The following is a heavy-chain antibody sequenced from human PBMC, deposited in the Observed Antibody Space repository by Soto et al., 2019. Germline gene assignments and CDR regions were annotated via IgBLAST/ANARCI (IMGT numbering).Heavy chain of an antibody. J-gene: IGHJ4*02. CDR1: GYTFASYG. D-gene: IGHD3-22*01. CDR2: ISAYNGNT. CDR3: ARDSSGDDSSGSFFDY. V-gene: IGHV1-18*01. Sequence: QVQLVQSGAEVKKPGASVKVSCKASGYTFASYGISWVRQAPGQGLEWMGWISAYNGNTNYAQKLQGRVTMTTDTSTSTAYMELRSLRSDDTAVYYCARDSSGDDSSGSFFDYWGQGTLVTVSS.